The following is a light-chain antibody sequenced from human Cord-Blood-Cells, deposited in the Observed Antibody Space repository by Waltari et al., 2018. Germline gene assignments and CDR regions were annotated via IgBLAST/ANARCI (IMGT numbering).Light chain of an antibody. Sequence: QSALTQHASVSGPPGQSIPLSGTATSSHVGSYILIPWYQQHPGKAPKLMLYEGSQRPSGVSNRFSGSKSGNTASLTISGLQAEDEADYYCCSYAGSSTWVFGGGTKLTVL. CDR3: CSYAGSSTWV. J-gene: IGLJ3*02. V-gene: IGLV2-23*01. CDR1: SSHVGSYIL. CDR2: EGS.